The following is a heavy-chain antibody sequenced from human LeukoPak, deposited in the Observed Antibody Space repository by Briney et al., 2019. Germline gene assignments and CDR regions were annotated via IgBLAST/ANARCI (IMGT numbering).Heavy chain of an antibody. D-gene: IGHD1-26*01. J-gene: IGHJ3*02. V-gene: IGHV4-59*10. CDR1: DGSLSGYY. Sequence: SETLSLTCAVYDGSLSGYYWSWIRQPAGKGLEWIGRIYTSGSTNYNPSLKSRVTMSVDTSKNQFSLKLSSVTAADTAVYYCARTGQAGAPGDAFDIWGQGTMVTVSS. CDR2: IYTSGST. CDR3: ARTGQAGAPGDAFDI.